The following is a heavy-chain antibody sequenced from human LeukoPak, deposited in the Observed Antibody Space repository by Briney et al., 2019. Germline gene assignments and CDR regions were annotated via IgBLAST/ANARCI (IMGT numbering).Heavy chain of an antibody. V-gene: IGHV3-23*01. J-gene: IGHJ4*02. Sequence: GGSLRLSCAASGFTFSSYAMSWVRQAPGKGLEWVSAISGSGGSTYYADSVKGRFTISRDSSKNTLYLQMSSLRAEDTAVYYCAKDLRSSADSKMGAADYWGQGTLVTVSS. D-gene: IGHD1-26*01. CDR2: ISGSGGST. CDR1: GFTFSSYA. CDR3: AKDLRSSADSKMGAADY.